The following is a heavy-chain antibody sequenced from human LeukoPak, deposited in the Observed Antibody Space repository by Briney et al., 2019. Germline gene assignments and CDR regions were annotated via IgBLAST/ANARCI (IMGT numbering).Heavy chain of an antibody. CDR3: ALIAVDWQQPFDC. V-gene: IGHV3-30-3*01. J-gene: IGHJ4*02. CDR1: GFTFSSYA. CDR2: ISHDGSNK. D-gene: IGHD6-13*01. Sequence: GGSLRLSCAASGFTFSSYAMHWVRQAPGKGLEWVAVISHDGSNKYYADSVKGRFTISRDNSKNTLYLQMNSLRAEDTAVYYCALIAVDWQQPFDCWGQGTLVTVSS.